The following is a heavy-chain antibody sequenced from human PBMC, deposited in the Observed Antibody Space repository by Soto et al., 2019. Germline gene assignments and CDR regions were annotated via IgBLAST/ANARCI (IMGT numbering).Heavy chain of an antibody. D-gene: IGHD2-21*02. CDR1: GGSLNSEHYH. J-gene: IGHJ6*02. Sequence: QIQLQESGPGLVRPSQTLSLTCTVSGGSLNSEHYHWTWIRQAPGKGPERIGYIHYTWSVRYNPSLQSRITMSVDTSKILFSLNLSSVTAADTAVYFCVREDDGGDRDYYGLDVWGQGTMVTVSS. CDR2: IHYTWSV. V-gene: IGHV4-30-4*01. CDR3: VREDDGGDRDYYGLDV.